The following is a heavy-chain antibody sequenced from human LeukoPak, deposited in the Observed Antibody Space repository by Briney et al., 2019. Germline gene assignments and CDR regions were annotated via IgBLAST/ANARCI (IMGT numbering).Heavy chain of an antibody. Sequence: PSETLSLTCAVSGGSISSGGYSWSWIRQPPGKGLEWIGYIYYSGSTYYNPSLKSRVTISVDTSKNQVSLKLSSVTAADPAVYYCARGSGHLVAFDIWGQGTMVTVSS. D-gene: IGHD3-3*01. CDR1: GGSISSGGYS. V-gene: IGHV4-30-4*07. CDR3: ARGSGHLVAFDI. J-gene: IGHJ3*02. CDR2: IYYSGST.